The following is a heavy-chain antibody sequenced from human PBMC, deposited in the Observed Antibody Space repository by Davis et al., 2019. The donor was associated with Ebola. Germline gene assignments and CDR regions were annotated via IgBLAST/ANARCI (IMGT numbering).Heavy chain of an antibody. CDR3: VPGTWI. CDR2: ISDSGDAA. D-gene: IGHD5-18*01. V-gene: IGHV3-48*03. J-gene: IGHJ4*02. Sequence: GESLKISCAASGFTFNNFAMNWVRQAPGKGLEWISYISDSGDAAHYTDSVKGRFTISRDNAKNSLYLQMNTLRVEDTATYYCVPGTWIRGQGILVTVSS. CDR1: GFTFNNFA.